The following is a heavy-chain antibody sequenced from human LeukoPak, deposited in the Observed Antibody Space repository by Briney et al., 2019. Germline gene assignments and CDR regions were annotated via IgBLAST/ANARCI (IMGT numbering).Heavy chain of an antibody. CDR1: GYTFTGYY. CDR2: INPNSGGT. Sequence: ASVKVSCKASGYTFTGYYMHWVRQAPGQGLEWMGWINPNSGGTNYAQKFQGRVTMTRDTSISTAYMELSRLRSDDTAVYYCVRTLTIFGVVTDFDYWGQGTLVTVPS. CDR3: VRTLTIFGVVTDFDY. J-gene: IGHJ4*02. V-gene: IGHV1-2*02. D-gene: IGHD3-3*01.